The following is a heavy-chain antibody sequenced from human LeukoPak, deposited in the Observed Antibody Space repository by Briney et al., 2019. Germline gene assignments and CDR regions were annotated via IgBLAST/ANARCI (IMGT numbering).Heavy chain of an antibody. D-gene: IGHD5-24*01. CDR3: ARGGRDLRGAFDI. CDR2: INHSGST. CDR1: GGSFSGYY. J-gene: IGHJ3*02. V-gene: IGHV4-34*01. Sequence: SETLSLTCAVYGGSFSGYYWSWIRQPPGKGLEWIGEINHSGSTNYNPSLKSRVTISVDTSQNQFSLKLSSVTAADTAVYYCARGGRDLRGAFDIWGQGTMVTVSS.